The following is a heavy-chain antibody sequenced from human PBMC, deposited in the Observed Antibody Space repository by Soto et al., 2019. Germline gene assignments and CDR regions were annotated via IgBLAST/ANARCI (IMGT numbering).Heavy chain of an antibody. Sequence: GGSLRLSCAASGFTFSSYAMSWVRQAPGKGLKWVSAISGSGGSTYYADSVKGRFTISRDNSKNTLYLQMNSLRAEDTAVYYCAKGGHMTTVTIFDYWGQGTLVTVSS. J-gene: IGHJ4*02. CDR3: AKGGHMTTVTIFDY. D-gene: IGHD4-17*01. CDR1: GFTFSSYA. CDR2: ISGSGGST. V-gene: IGHV3-23*01.